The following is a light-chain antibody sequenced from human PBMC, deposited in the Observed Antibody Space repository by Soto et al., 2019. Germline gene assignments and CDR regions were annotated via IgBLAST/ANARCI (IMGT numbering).Light chain of an antibody. CDR2: NLS. CDR3: MQSAYWPPYT. CDR1: QSLAYSDGNTY. J-gene: IGKJ2*01. V-gene: IGKV2-30*01. Sequence: VVMTQSPLFLPVTLGQPASISCRSSQSLAYSDGNTYLHWFQQRPGQSPRRLIYNLSSRDSEVPDRFSGSGSGTDFPLKISRVEAEDVGVYYCMQSAYWPPYTFGQGTKLEIK.